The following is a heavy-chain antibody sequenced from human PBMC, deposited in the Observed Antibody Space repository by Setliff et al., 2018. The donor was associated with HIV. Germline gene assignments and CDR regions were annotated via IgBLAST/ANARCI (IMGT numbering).Heavy chain of an antibody. CDR2: IYDSGAT. V-gene: IGHV4-4*07. D-gene: IGHD3-10*01. CDR3: ARDRHYYGSESYGP. Sequence: SETLSLTCTVSGGSFNNYHWSWIRQPAGKGLEWIGRIYDSGATNYKPSLKSRVTMSIDKSNNQFSLYLTSVTAADTAIYYCARDRHYYGSESYGPWGQGILVTVSS. CDR1: GGSFNNYH. J-gene: IGHJ5*02.